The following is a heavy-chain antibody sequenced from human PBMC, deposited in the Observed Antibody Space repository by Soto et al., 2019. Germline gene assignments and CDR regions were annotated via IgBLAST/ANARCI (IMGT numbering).Heavy chain of an antibody. D-gene: IGHD6-13*01. V-gene: IGHV3-33*01. CDR3: ARGPPDSSNWYWYFDL. Sequence: ESGGGVVQPGRSLRLSCGASGFTFSSYGMHWVRQAPGKGLEWVALIWFDGSIKYYADSVKGRFTVSRDNDKKTLYLQMNSLRDEDTAVYYCARGPPDSSNWYWYFDLWGRGTLVTVSS. J-gene: IGHJ2*01. CDR2: IWFDGSIK. CDR1: GFTFSSYG.